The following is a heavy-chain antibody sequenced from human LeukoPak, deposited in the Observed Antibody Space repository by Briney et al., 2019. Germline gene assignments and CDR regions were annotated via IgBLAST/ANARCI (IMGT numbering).Heavy chain of an antibody. D-gene: IGHD4-17*01. V-gene: IGHV3-30*18. Sequence: LPGGSLRLSCAASGFSFSTYGMYWVRQAPGKGLEWVAVISYDGSNKYYADFVKGRFTISRDNSKNTLYLQMNSLRTEDTAVYYCAKGAIWYGDYWEAFDIWGQGTMVTVSS. CDR3: AKGAIWYGDYWEAFDI. CDR1: GFSFSTYG. J-gene: IGHJ3*02. CDR2: ISYDGSNK.